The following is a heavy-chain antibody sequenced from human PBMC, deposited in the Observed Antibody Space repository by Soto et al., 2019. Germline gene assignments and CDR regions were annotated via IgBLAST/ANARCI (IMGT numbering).Heavy chain of an antibody. V-gene: IGHV4-34*01. Sequence: QVQLQQWGAGLVKPSETLSLTCAVYGGSFSYDYWTWIRQSPGKGLEWIGEINHSGGTNYNPSLKCRVSILEDTSKNQFSLKLKSVTAADTAVYYCARGSWAVRFEYWGQGTLVTVSS. CDR2: INHSGGT. CDR1: GGSFSYDY. J-gene: IGHJ4*02. CDR3: ARGSWAVRFEY. D-gene: IGHD3-16*01.